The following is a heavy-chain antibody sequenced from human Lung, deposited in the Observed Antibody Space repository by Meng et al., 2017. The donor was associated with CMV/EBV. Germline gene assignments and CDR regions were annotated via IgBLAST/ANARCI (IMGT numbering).Heavy chain of an antibody. D-gene: IGHD3-22*01. CDR2: IDPGTDGT. CDR1: GYTFIAYY. V-gene: IGHV1-2*02. CDR3: ARAPYESNFDP. Sequence: SCKASGYTFIAYYIHWVRQAPGQGLEWLGWIDPGTDGTDCAQKFQGRVTMTRDTSISTVYLELTTLTSDDTAVYFCARAPYESNFDPWGQGTLVTVSS. J-gene: IGHJ5*02.